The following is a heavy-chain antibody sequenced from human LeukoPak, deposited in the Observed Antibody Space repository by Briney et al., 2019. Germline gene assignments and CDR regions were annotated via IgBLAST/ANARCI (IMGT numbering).Heavy chain of an antibody. Sequence: SVKVSCKASGFNLNSSAMQWVRQARGQRLEWIGWIVVGSGNTNYAQKFQERVTITRDMSTSTAYLDLSSLRSEDTAVYYCAAYGDGGSWLYFDYWGQGTLVTVSS. CDR1: GFNLNSSA. J-gene: IGHJ4*02. D-gene: IGHD3-22*01. V-gene: IGHV1-58*02. CDR2: IVVGSGNT. CDR3: AAYGDGGSWLYFDY.